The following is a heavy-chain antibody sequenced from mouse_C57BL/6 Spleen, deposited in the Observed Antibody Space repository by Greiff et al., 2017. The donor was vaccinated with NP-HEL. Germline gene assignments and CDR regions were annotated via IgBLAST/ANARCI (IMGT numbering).Heavy chain of an antibody. D-gene: IGHD1-1*01. Sequence: EVHLVESGGGLVQPKGSLKLSCAASGFTFNTYAMHWVRQAPGKGLEWVARIRSKSSNYATYYADSVKDRFTISRDDSQSMLYLQMNNLKTEDTAMYYCVREDYGSSPRYFDVWGTGTTVTVSS. CDR2: IRSKSSNYAT. CDR1: GFTFNTYA. J-gene: IGHJ1*03. V-gene: IGHV10-3*01. CDR3: VREDYGSSPRYFDV.